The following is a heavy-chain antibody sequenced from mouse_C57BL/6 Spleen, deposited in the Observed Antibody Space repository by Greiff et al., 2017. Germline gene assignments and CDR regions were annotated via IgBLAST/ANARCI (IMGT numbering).Heavy chain of an antibody. J-gene: IGHJ3*01. CDR3: ARNGIYYDYDGFAY. D-gene: IGHD2-4*01. CDR2: IDPSDSYT. Sequence: QVQLQQSGAELVKPGASVKLSCKASGYTFTSYWMQWVKQRPGQGLEWIGEIDPSDSYTNYNQKFKGKATLTVDTSSSTAYMQLSSLTSEDSAVYYGARNGIYYDYDGFAYWGQGTLVTVSA. V-gene: IGHV1-50*01. CDR1: GYTFTSYW.